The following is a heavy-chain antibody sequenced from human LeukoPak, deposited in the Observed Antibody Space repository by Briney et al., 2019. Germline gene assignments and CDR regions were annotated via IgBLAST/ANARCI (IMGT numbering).Heavy chain of an antibody. CDR2: IYHSGST. CDR1: GGSISSSSYY. Sequence: SETLSLTCTVSGGSISSSSYYRGWIRQPPGKGLEWIGSIYHSGSTYYNPSLKSRVTISVDTSKNQFSLKLSSVTAADTAVYYCARDWRGGQILRGNWFDPWGQGTLVTVSS. J-gene: IGHJ5*02. D-gene: IGHD3-9*01. V-gene: IGHV4-39*07. CDR3: ARDWRGGQILRGNWFDP.